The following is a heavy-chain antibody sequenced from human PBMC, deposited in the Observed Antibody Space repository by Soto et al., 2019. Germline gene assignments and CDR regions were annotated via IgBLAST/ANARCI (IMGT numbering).Heavy chain of an antibody. CDR1: GGSFSGYY. J-gene: IGHJ6*02. D-gene: IGHD6-6*01. V-gene: IGHV4-34*01. CDR3: ASIAARRYYYYYYGMDV. CDR2: INHSGST. Sequence: SLTCAVYGGSFSGYYWSWIRQPPGKGLEWIGEINHSGSTNYNPSLKSRVTISVDTSKNQFSLKLSSVTAADTAVYYCASIAARRYYYYYYGMDVWGQGTTVTVS.